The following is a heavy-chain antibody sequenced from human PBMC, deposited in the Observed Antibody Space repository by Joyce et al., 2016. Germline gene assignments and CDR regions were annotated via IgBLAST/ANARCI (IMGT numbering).Heavy chain of an antibody. CDR2: IPNSAAT. D-gene: IGHD6-19*01. V-gene: IGHV4-34*02. CDR1: SGPFSGFF. J-gene: IGHJ4*02. CDR3: ARSQWLAPLMY. Sequence: QVQLQQWGAGLLKTSETLSLTCAVYSGPFSGFFWSWVRQPPGKGLEWIGDIPNSAATHYNPSITGRLTMSVDTSRKEFFLKLSSVTVADTAIYYCARSQWLAPLMYWGQGTPVTVSS.